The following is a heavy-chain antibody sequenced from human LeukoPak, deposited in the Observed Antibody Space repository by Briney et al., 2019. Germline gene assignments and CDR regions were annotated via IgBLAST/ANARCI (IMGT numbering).Heavy chain of an antibody. CDR1: GGSISSGGYY. D-gene: IGHD4-17*01. V-gene: IGHV4-31*03. Sequence: SAPLSLTCTVSGGSISSGGYYWSWIRQHPGKGLEWIGYIYYSGSTYYNPSLKSRVTISVDTSKNQFSLKLSSVTAADTAVYYCARGPAGDYSSRYFDLWGRGTLVTVSS. J-gene: IGHJ2*01. CDR3: ARGPAGDYSSRYFDL. CDR2: IYYSGST.